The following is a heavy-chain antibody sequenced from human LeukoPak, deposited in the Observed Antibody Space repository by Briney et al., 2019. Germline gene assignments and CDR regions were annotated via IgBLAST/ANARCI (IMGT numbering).Heavy chain of an antibody. CDR2: ISYSGST. V-gene: IGHV4-59*08. CDR1: GGSISSYY. D-gene: IGHD1-1*01. J-gene: IGHJ1*01. CDR3: ASGMPRAYFQH. Sequence: SETLSLTCTVSGGSISSYYWSWIRQPPGKGLEWIGYISYSGSTNYNPSLKSRVSISVDTSKNQFSLKLSSVTAADTAVYYCASGMPRAYFQHWGQGTLVTVSS.